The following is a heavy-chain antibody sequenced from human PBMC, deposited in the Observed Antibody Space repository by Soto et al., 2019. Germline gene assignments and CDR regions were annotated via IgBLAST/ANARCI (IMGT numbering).Heavy chain of an antibody. CDR1: GFTFSSYS. Sequence: GGSLRLSCAASGFTFSSYSMNWVRQAPGKGLEWVSSISSSSSYIYYADSVKGRFTISRDNAKNSLYLQMNSLRAEDTAVYYCARDLNYYGSGPYFDYWGQGTLVTVSS. CDR3: ARDLNYYGSGPYFDY. J-gene: IGHJ4*02. CDR2: ISSSSSYI. D-gene: IGHD3-10*01. V-gene: IGHV3-21*01.